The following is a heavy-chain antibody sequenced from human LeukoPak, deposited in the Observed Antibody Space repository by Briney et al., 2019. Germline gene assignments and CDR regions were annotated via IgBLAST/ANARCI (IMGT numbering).Heavy chain of an antibody. CDR1: GYXFTDCY. Sequence: AASVKVSCKASGYXFTDCYIHWIRQAPGQGLEWMGGINPNSGATNYARKFQGRVTMTRDTSISTAYVELSSLISDDTAVYSCARGGTVVRGADDAFDIWGHGTMVTVSS. J-gene: IGHJ3*02. V-gene: IGHV1-2*02. CDR2: INPNSGAT. CDR3: ARGGTVVRGADDAFDI. D-gene: IGHD3-10*01.